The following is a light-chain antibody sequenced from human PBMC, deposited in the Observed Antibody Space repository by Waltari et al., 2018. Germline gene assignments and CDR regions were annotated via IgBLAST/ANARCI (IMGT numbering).Light chain of an antibody. CDR2: EVS. J-gene: IGLJ3*02. Sequence: QSALTQPASVSGSPGQSITISCTGTSSDVGGYKYVSWYQQHPGKAPKVMIYEVSNRPSGVSNRFSGSKSGNTASLTISELQAEDEADYYCTSYTSTSTLGVFGGGTKLTVL. V-gene: IGLV2-14*01. CDR1: SSDVGGYKY. CDR3: TSYTSTSTLGV.